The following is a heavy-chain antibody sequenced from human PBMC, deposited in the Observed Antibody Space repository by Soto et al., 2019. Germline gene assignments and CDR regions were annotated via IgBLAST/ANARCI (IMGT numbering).Heavy chain of an antibody. Sequence: PSETLSLTCTVSGCSISSSVYYWSWIRQHPGKGLEWIGDIYCSGSTYYNPSLKSRVTLSVDTSKNQFSLRLSSVTAADTAVYYCARALTGYSVSNWFDPRGQGTLVTSPQ. CDR3: ARALTGYSVSNWFDP. D-gene: IGHD2-15*01. J-gene: IGHJ5*02. V-gene: IGHV4-31*03. CDR2: IYCSGST. CDR1: GCSISSSVYY.